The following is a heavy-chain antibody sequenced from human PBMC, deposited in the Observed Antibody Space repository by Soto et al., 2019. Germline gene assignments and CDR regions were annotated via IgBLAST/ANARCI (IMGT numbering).Heavy chain of an antibody. D-gene: IGHD5-12*01. J-gene: IGHJ6*02. CDR3: ARGRGWLYYYYGMDA. V-gene: IGHV1-8*01. Sequence: GASVKVSCKASGYTFTSYDINWVRQATGQGLEWMGWMNPNSGNTGYAQKFQGRVTMTRNTSISTAYMELSSLRSEDTAVYYCARGRGWLYYYYGMDAWGQGTTVTVSS. CDR1: GYTFTSYD. CDR2: MNPNSGNT.